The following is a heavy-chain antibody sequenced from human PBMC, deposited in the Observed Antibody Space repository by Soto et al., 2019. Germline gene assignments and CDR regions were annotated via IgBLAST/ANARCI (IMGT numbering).Heavy chain of an antibody. Sequence: PSQILSLTCAISGDSVSNNGAAWNWFRQSPSRGLEWLGRTYYRSKWFNDYAVSVKSRIAINPDTSKNQFSLQLNSVTPEDTAVYYCARDPPYSLSIFDYWGQGTLVTVSS. CDR2: TYYRSKWFN. CDR3: ARDPPYSLSIFDY. J-gene: IGHJ4*02. CDR1: GDSVSNNGAA. V-gene: IGHV6-1*01. D-gene: IGHD6-13*01.